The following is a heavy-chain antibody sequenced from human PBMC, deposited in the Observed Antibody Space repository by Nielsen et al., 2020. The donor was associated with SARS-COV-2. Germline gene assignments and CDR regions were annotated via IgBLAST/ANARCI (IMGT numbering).Heavy chain of an antibody. D-gene: IGHD2-2*01. CDR1: GFTFSSYE. CDR2: ISSSGTTK. V-gene: IGHV3-48*03. J-gene: IGHJ6*02. Sequence: GGSLRLSCAASGFTFSSYEMNWVRQAPGKGLEWVSYISSSGTTKYYADSVKGRFTISRDNAKNSLYLQMNSLRAEDTAVYYCARDLGSSYGMDVWGQGTTVTVSS. CDR3: ARDLGSSYGMDV.